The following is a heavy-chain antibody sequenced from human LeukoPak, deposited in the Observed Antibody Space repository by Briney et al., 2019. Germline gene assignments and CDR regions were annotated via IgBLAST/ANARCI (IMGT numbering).Heavy chain of an antibody. V-gene: IGHV3-7*01. Sequence: GGSLRLSCAASGFTFSDSWMSWVRQAPGKGLDWVANMNQDGSAKGYVDSVKGRFTISRDNARNSLYLQMSSLRPEDTAVYYCATYTHWVAGDVWGQGTTVTVSS. CDR3: ATYTHWVAGDV. CDR1: GFTFSDSW. D-gene: IGHD3-16*01. J-gene: IGHJ6*02. CDR2: MNQDGSAK.